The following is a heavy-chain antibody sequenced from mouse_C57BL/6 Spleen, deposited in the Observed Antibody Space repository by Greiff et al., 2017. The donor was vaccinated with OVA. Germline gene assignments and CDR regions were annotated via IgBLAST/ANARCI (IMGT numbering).Heavy chain of an antibody. V-gene: IGHV1-53*01. CDR1: GYTFTSYW. CDR3: ARDGSSFYWYFDV. CDR2: INPSNGGT. Sequence: QVQLQQPGTELVKPGASVKLSCKASGYTFTSYWMHWVKQRPGQGLEWIGNINPSNGGTNYNEKFKSKATLTVDKSSSTAYMQLSSLTSEDSAVYVGARDGSSFYWYFDVWGTGTTVTVSS. J-gene: IGHJ1*03. D-gene: IGHD1-1*01.